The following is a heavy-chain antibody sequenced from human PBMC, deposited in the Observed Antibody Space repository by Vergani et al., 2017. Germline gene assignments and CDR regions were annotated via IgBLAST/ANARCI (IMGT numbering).Heavy chain of an antibody. D-gene: IGHD2-2*01. V-gene: IGHV4-61*02. CDR1: GGSISSGSYY. J-gene: IGHJ5*02. CDR2: IYTSGST. Sequence: QVQLQESGPGLVKPSQTLSLTCTVSGGSISSGSYYWSWIRQPAGKGLEWIGRIYTSGSTNYNPSLKSRVTISVDTSKNQFSLKLSSVTAADTAVYYCARGVGICSSTSCYFWFDPGGQGTLVTVSS. CDR3: ARGVGICSSTSCYFWFDP.